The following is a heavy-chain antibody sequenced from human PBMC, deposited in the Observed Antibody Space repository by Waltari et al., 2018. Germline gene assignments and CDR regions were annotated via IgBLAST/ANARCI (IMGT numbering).Heavy chain of an antibody. CDR2: IWYDGSNK. Sequence: VAVIWYDGSNKYYADSVKGRFTISRDNSKNTLYLQMNSLRAEDTAVYYCAKDKGGYDPPSYFDLWGRGTLVTVSS. CDR3: AKDKGGYDPPSYFDL. V-gene: IGHV3-33*06. D-gene: IGHD5-12*01. J-gene: IGHJ2*01.